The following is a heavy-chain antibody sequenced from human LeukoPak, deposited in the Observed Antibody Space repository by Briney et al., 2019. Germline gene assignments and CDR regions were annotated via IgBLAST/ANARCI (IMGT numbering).Heavy chain of an antibody. CDR1: GGSMRCSSYY. Sequence: SETLSLTCTVSGGSMRCSSYYWGWIRQPPGKGLEWIGSIYYSGSTYYNPSLKSRVTISVDTSKNQFSLKLSSVTAADTAVYYCARHLYRYYYMDVWGKGTTVTVSS. CDR3: ARHLYRYYYMDV. V-gene: IGHV4-39*01. CDR2: IYYSGST. D-gene: IGHD1-26*01. J-gene: IGHJ6*03.